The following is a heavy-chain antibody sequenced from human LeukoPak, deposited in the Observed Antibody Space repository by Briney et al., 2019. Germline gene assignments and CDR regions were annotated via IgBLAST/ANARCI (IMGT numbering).Heavy chain of an antibody. Sequence: PSQTLSLTCTVSGDSISSGDYYWSWIRQPPGKGLEWIGEINHSGSTNYNPSLKSRVTISVDTSKNQFSLKLSSVTAADTAVYHCARGAHARPVDYWGQGTLVTVSS. CDR3: ARGAHARPVDY. V-gene: IGHV4-30-4*08. D-gene: IGHD6-6*01. J-gene: IGHJ4*02. CDR2: INHSGST. CDR1: GDSISSGDYY.